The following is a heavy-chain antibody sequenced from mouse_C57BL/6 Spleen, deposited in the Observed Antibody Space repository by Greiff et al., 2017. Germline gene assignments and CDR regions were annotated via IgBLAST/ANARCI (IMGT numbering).Heavy chain of an antibody. CDR1: GYAFSSSW. CDR2: IYPGDGDT. J-gene: IGHJ4*01. CDR3: ARDTTVSMDY. D-gene: IGHD1-1*01. Sequence: VKLMESGPELVKPGASVKISCKASGYAFSSSWMNWVKQRRGKGLEWIGRIYPGDGDTNYNGKFKGKATLTADKSSSTAYMQLSSLTSEDSAVYFCARDTTVSMDYWGQGTSVTVSS. V-gene: IGHV1-82*01.